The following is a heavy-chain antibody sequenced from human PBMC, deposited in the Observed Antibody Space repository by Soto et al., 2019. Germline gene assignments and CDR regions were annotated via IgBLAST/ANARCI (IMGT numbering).Heavy chain of an antibody. V-gene: IGHV3-15*01. CDR1: GFTFSNAW. Sequence: GGSLRLSCAASGFTFSNAWMSWVRQAPGKGLEWVGRIKSKTDGGTTDYAAPVKGRFTISRDDSKNTLYLQMNSLKTEDTAVYYCTTVLHWALRSGSLRRVRFDPWGQGTLVTVSS. D-gene: IGHD1-26*01. CDR2: IKSKTDGGTT. CDR3: TTVLHWALRSGSLRRVRFDP. J-gene: IGHJ5*02.